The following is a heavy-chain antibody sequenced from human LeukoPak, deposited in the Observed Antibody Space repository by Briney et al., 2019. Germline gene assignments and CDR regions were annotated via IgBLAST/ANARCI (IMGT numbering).Heavy chain of an antibody. CDR3: ARDSWNYCSDY. CDR1: GYSFTNYK. J-gene: IGHJ4*02. CDR2: MDPTGTTS. V-gene: IGHV1-46*01. Sequence: ASVKVSCKASGYSFTNYKMHWVRQVPGQGLEWMGIMDPTGTTSRYAFKFQGRITVTRDTSTSTVYMELRSLRSDDTAVYYCARDSWNYCSDYWGQGTRVTVSS. D-gene: IGHD1-7*01.